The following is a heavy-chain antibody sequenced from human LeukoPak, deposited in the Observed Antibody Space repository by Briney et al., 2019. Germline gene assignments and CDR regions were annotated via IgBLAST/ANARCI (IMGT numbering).Heavy chain of an antibody. CDR3: ARGGVRGVTNWFDP. J-gene: IGHJ5*02. CDR1: GYTFTSYG. D-gene: IGHD3-10*01. Sequence: ASVKVSCKASGYTFTSYGISWVRQAPGQGLEWMGWISAYNGNTNYAQKFQGRVTITTDESTSTAYMELSSLRSEDTAVYYCARGGVRGVTNWFDPWGQGTLVTVSS. CDR2: ISAYNGNT. V-gene: IGHV1-18*01.